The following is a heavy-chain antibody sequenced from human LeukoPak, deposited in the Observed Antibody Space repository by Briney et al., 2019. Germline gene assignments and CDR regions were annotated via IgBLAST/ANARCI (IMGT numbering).Heavy chain of an antibody. V-gene: IGHV3-21*01. Sequence: GGSLRLSCAASGITFSSYTMNWVRQAPGKGLEWASSLSCSRWYIYYADSVKGRFTISRDNAKNSLYLQMNSLRAEDTAVYYCAREISQALDLWGQGTMVTVSS. J-gene: IGHJ3*01. CDR1: GITFSSYT. D-gene: IGHD2/OR15-2a*01. CDR2: LSCSRWYI. CDR3: AREISQALDL.